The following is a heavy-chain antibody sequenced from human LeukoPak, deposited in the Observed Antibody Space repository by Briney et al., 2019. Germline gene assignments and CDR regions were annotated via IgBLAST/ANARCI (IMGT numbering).Heavy chain of an antibody. J-gene: IGHJ6*02. CDR3: ARDRDYGSGSYFDV. CDR1: GGTFSSYA. D-gene: IGHD3-10*01. Sequence: VKVSCKASGGTFSSYAISWVRQAPGQGLEWMGRIIPILGIANYAQKFQGRVTITADKSTSTAYMELSSLRSEDTAVYYCARDRDYGSGSYFDVWGQGTTVTVSS. V-gene: IGHV1-69*04. CDR2: IIPILGIA.